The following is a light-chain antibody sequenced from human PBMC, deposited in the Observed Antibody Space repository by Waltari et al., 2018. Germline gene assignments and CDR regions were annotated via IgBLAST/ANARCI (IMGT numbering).Light chain of an antibody. CDR1: LSVSTY. Sequence: DTVLTQSPDILSLSPGERDTLSCRARLSVSTYLAWYQQKPAQAPRLLVYDASNRATGIPARFIGSGSWTDFTLTISSLEPEDFAVYYCQQRSNGLTFGGGTKVEIK. J-gene: IGKJ4*01. CDR2: DAS. CDR3: QQRSNGLT. V-gene: IGKV3-11*01.